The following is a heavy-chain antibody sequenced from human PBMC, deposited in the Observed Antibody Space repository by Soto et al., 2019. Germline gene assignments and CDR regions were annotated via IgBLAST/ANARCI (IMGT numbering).Heavy chain of an antibody. V-gene: IGHV3-30*18. Sequence: QVQLVESGGGVVQPGRSLRLSCAVSGFTFKNYGMHWVRQAPGKGLEWVAVIVYDGSYKYYADSVQGRFTISRDNSTHTLYMQMTSLRAEDTAVYYCAKDAYYYDSGGDFEGGYFDYWGQGPLVTVSS. CDR2: IVYDGSYK. J-gene: IGHJ4*02. D-gene: IGHD3-22*01. CDR1: GFTFKNYG. CDR3: AKDAYYYDSGGDFEGGYFDY.